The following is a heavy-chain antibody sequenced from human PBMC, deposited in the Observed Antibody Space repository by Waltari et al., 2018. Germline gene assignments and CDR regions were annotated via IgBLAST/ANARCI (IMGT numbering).Heavy chain of an antibody. J-gene: IGHJ5*02. D-gene: IGHD6-19*01. CDR3: ARALPTAVAGSWFDP. Sequence: QVQLVQSGAEVKKPGSSVKVSCKASGGTFSRYAIRWVRQAPGQGLEWMGGIIPIFGTANYAQKFQGRVTITADESTSTAYMELSSLRSEDTAVYYCARALPTAVAGSWFDPWGQGTLVTVSS. CDR2: IIPIFGTA. CDR1: GGTFSRYA. V-gene: IGHV1-69*01.